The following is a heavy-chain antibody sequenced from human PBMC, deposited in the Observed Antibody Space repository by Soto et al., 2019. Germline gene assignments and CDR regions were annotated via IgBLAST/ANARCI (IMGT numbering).Heavy chain of an antibody. CDR3: ANRGRYFDWARPVGYWFDP. Sequence: QVQLQEWGAGLLKPSETLSLSCVVYGGSVSGYYWSWIRQPPGKGLEWMGEINHRGSTNCNPSLKRRITMSMDASNNRFSLNLNSVTAADMAVYYCANRGRYFDWARPVGYWFDPWGQGTLVTVSS. V-gene: IGHV4-34*01. D-gene: IGHD3-9*01. CDR1: GGSVSGYY. J-gene: IGHJ5*02. CDR2: INHRGST.